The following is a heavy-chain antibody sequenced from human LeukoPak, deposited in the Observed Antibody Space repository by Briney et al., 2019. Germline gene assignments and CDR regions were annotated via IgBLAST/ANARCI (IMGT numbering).Heavy chain of an antibody. CDR3: ARREARIFDY. Sequence: GGSLRLSCAASGFTFTSYSMNWVRQAPGKGLEWVSSISSSSTYIYYADSVKGRFTISRDNAKNSLYLQMNSLRAEDTAVYYCARREARIFDYWGQGTLVTVSS. J-gene: IGHJ4*02. CDR2: ISSSSTYI. D-gene: IGHD1-26*01. V-gene: IGHV3-21*04. CDR1: GFTFTSYS.